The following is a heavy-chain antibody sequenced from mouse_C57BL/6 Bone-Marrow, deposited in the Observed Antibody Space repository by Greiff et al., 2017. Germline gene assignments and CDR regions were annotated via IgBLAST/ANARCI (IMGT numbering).Heavy chain of an antibody. Sequence: VQLKESGGGLVKPGGSLKLSCAASGFTFSSYAMSWVRQTPEKRLEWVATISDGGSYTYYPDNVKGRFTISRDNAKNNLYLQMSHLKSEDTAMYYCAREDYGSSYVAWFAYWGQGTLVTVSA. CDR1: GFTFSSYA. V-gene: IGHV5-4*01. J-gene: IGHJ3*01. CDR3: AREDYGSSYVAWFAY. CDR2: ISDGGSYT. D-gene: IGHD1-1*01.